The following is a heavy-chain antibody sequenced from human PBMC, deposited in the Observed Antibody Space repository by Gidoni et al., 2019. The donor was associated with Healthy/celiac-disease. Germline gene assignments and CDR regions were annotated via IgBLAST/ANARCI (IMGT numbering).Heavy chain of an antibody. J-gene: IGHJ4*02. Sequence: QVQLQESGPGLVKPSETLSLTCTGSGGSISSYYWSWIRQPPGKGLEWIGYIYYSGSTNYNPSLKSRVTISVDTSKNQFSLKLSSVTAADTAVYYCARWSSGSNYWGQGTLVTVSS. CDR3: ARWSSGSNY. CDR1: GGSISSYY. V-gene: IGHV4-59*08. CDR2: IYYSGST. D-gene: IGHD6-19*01.